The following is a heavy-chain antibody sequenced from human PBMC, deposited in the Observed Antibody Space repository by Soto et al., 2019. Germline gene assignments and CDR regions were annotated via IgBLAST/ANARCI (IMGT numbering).Heavy chain of an antibody. J-gene: IGHJ3*01. Sequence: PSETLFLTCAVYGGSFSGYYWGWFRQPPGKGLEWIGEVKHSGNINYNPSLKTRLTVSVDTSKNQFSLKLSSMTAADTAMYYCARGSRFDFSSGYADSFDVWGQGTMVTVSS. CDR2: VKHSGNI. D-gene: IGHD3-3*01. CDR3: ARGSRFDFSSGYADSFDV. V-gene: IGHV4-34*01. CDR1: GGSFSGYY.